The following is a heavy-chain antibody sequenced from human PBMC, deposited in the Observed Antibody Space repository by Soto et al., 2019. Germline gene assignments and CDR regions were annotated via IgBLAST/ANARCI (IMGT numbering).Heavy chain of an antibody. CDR2: IIPILGTA. CDR3: ARAPFKYSNQYYYYGMDV. D-gene: IGHD4-4*01. Sequence: GASVKVSCKASGGTFSSYAISWVRQAPGQGLEWMGGIIPILGTANYAQKFQGRVTITADESTSTAYTELSSLRSEDTAVYYCARAPFKYSNQYYYYGMDVWGQGTTVTVSS. J-gene: IGHJ6*02. CDR1: GGTFSSYA. V-gene: IGHV1-69*13.